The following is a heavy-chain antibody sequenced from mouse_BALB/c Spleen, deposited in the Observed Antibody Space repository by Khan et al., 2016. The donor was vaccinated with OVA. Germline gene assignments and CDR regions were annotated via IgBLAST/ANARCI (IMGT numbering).Heavy chain of an antibody. D-gene: IGHD6-1*01. CDR2: IRSKTNNYAT. V-gene: IGHV10-1*02. CDR1: GFTFNTYA. CDR3: VRNKNYCSEDAMDY. J-gene: IGHJ4*01. Sequence: EVQLVESGGGLVQPKGPLKLSCAASGFTFNTYAMNWVRQAPGKGLEWVARIRSKTNNYATYYADSVKDRFTISRDDSPSMLYLQMNNLKTEEKAMDYCVRNKNYCSEDAMDYWGQGTTVTVSS.